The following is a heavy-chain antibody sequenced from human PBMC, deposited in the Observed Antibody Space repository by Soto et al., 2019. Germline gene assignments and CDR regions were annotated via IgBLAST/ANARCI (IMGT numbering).Heavy chain of an antibody. D-gene: IGHD6-13*01. CDR1: GGSISSSSYY. J-gene: IGHJ5*02. CDR2: IYYSGST. Sequence: QLQLQESGPGLVKPSETLSLTCTVSGGSISSSSYYWGWIRQPPGKGLEWIGSIYYSGSTYYNPSLKSRVTISVDTSKNQFSLKLSSVTAADTAVYYCARPIAAAGTMEQNWFDPWGQGTLVTVSS. CDR3: ARPIAAAGTMEQNWFDP. V-gene: IGHV4-39*01.